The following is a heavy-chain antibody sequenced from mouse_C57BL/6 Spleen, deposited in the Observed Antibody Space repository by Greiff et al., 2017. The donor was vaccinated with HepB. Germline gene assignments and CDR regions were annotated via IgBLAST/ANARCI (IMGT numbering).Heavy chain of an antibody. CDR2: IDPETGGT. Sequence: VQLQQSGAELVRPGASVTLSCKASGYTFTDYEMHWVKQTPVHGLEWIGAIDPETGGTAYNQKFKGKAILTADKSSSTAYMELRSLTSEDSAVYYCTRRARDYDYGEGFDDWGQGTTLAVSS. D-gene: IGHD2-4*01. V-gene: IGHV1-15*01. CDR3: TRRARDYDYGEGFDD. J-gene: IGHJ2*01. CDR1: GYTFTDYE.